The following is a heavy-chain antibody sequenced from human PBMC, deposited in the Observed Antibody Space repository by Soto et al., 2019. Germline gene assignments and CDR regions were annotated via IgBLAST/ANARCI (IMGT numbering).Heavy chain of an antibody. CDR2: ISGSGGST. Sequence: HPGGSLRLSCAASGFTFSSYAMSWVRQAPGKGLEWVSAISGSGGSTYYADSVKGRFTISRDNSKNTLYLQMNSLRAEDTAVYYCAKDGGSSSWFPDINWFDPWGQGTLVTVSS. CDR3: AKDGGSSSWFPDINWFDP. V-gene: IGHV3-23*01. CDR1: GFTFSSYA. J-gene: IGHJ5*02. D-gene: IGHD6-13*01.